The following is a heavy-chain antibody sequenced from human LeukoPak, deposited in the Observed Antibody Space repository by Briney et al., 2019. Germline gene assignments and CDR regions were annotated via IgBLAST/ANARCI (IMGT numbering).Heavy chain of an antibody. J-gene: IGHJ6*03. Sequence: ASVKVSCKASGGTFSSYAISWVRQAPGQGLEWMGGIIPIFGTANYAQKFQGRVTITTDESTSTAYMELSSLRSEDTAVYYGARGERWPLYYMDVWGKGTTVTVSS. CDR3: ARGERWPLYYMDV. CDR1: GGTFSSYA. V-gene: IGHV1-69*05. D-gene: IGHD5-24*01. CDR2: IIPIFGTA.